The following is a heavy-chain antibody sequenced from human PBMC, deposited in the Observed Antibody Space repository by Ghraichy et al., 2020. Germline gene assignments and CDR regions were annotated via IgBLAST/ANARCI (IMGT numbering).Heavy chain of an antibody. J-gene: IGHJ4*02. Sequence: GGSLRLSCAASGFTFSSYWMSWVRQAPGKGLEWVANIKQDGSEKYYVDSVKGRFTISRDNAKNSLYLQMNSLRAEDTAVYYCARDIYCTNGVCLAGNYFDYWGQGTQVTVSS. D-gene: IGHD2-8*01. V-gene: IGHV3-7*01. CDR1: GFTFSSYW. CDR2: IKQDGSEK. CDR3: ARDIYCTNGVCLAGNYFDY.